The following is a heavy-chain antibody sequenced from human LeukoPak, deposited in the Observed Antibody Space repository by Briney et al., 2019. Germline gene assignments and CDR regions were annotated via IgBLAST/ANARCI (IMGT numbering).Heavy chain of an antibody. Sequence: GGSLRLSCAASGFTFSSYSMNWVRQAPGKGLEWVSSISSSSSYIYYADSVKGRFTISRDNAKSSLYLQMNSLRAEDTAVYYCARDGTGTTLLHAFDIWGQGTMVTVSS. CDR1: GFTFSSYS. CDR3: ARDGTGTTLLHAFDI. J-gene: IGHJ3*02. V-gene: IGHV3-21*01. D-gene: IGHD1-1*01. CDR2: ISSSSSYI.